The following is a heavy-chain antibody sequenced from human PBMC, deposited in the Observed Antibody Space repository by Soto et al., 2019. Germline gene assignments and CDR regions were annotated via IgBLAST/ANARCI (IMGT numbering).Heavy chain of an antibody. D-gene: IGHD3-22*01. Sequence: GSLRISDEASSCKFNNAWMNWVRQAPEKGLEWIGLIKSKAAGGTALYATSMKGRFTISRDNAKKSLYLQMNSLRAEDTAVYYCARGDYYDTSGPFSDAFDIWGQGTMVTVSS. CDR2: IKSKAAGGTA. CDR3: ARGDYYDTSGPFSDAFDI. J-gene: IGHJ3*02. V-gene: IGHV3-15*07. CDR1: SCKFNNAW.